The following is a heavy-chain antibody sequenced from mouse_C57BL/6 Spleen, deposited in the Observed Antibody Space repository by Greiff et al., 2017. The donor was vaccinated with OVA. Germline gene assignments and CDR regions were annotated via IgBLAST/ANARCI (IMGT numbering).Heavy chain of an antibody. CDR3: ARRGAYWYFDV. Sequence: VQLQQSGAELVKPGASVKISCKASGYAFSSYWMNWVKPRPGKGLEWIGQIYPGDGDTNYNGKFKGKATLTADKSSSTAYMQLSSLTSEDSAVYFCARRGAYWYFDVWGTGTTVTVSS. CDR1: GYAFSSYW. V-gene: IGHV1-80*01. CDR2: IYPGDGDT. J-gene: IGHJ1*03.